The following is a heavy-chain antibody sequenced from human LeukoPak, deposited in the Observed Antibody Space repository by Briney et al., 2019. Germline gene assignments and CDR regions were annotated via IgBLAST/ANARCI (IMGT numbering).Heavy chain of an antibody. CDR2: ISSSSSYI. J-gene: IGHJ4*02. CDR3: ARDRVITFGGVIDPFDS. Sequence: GGSLRLSCAASGFTFISYSLNWVRQAPGKGLEWVSSISSSSSYIYYADSVKGRFTISRDNAKNSLYLQMNSLRAEDTAVYYCARDRVITFGGVIDPFDSWGQGTLVTVSS. CDR1: GFTFISYS. D-gene: IGHD3-16*02. V-gene: IGHV3-21*01.